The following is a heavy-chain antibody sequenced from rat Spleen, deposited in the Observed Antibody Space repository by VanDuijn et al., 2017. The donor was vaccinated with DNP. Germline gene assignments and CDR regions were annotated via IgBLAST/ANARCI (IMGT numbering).Heavy chain of an antibody. Sequence: EVQLVESGGDLLQPGRSLKLSCAASGFNFSDYAMAWVRQTPKKGLEWIASISYDSSRAYYRDSERGRFTISRDNEKTTLYLRMDSLRSEDTATYYCARQPTGMDYWGQGVMVIVSS. CDR1: GFNFSDYA. CDR2: ISYDSSRA. D-gene: IGHD1-7*01. V-gene: IGHV5-17*01. J-gene: IGHJ2*01. CDR3: ARQPTGMDY.